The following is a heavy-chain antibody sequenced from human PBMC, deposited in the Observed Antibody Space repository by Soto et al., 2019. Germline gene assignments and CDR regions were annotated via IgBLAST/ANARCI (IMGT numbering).Heavy chain of an antibody. V-gene: IGHV3-74*01. Sequence: GGSLRLSCVGSGTNFTNYWIHWVRQEPGKGLVWVSRISRDGSSTTYADSAKGRFTISRDNARNTVYLQMNSLRADDTAVYYCARESSGYSSYFDYWGQGALVTVSS. CDR2: ISRDGSST. CDR1: GTNFTNYW. D-gene: IGHD5-12*01. CDR3: ARESSGYSSYFDY. J-gene: IGHJ4*02.